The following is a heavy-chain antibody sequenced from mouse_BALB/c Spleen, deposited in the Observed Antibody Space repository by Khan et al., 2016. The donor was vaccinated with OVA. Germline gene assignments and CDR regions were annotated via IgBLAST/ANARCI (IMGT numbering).Heavy chain of an antibody. CDR1: GFSLTTNG. J-gene: IGHJ4*01. CDR2: IWSDGTT. D-gene: IGHD2-10*01. V-gene: IGHV2-6-1*01. CDR3: ARQPYYHYNIMDY. Sequence: VELVESGPGLAAPSQSLSITCTISGFSLTTNGVHWVRQPPGKGLEWLVVIWSDGTTNYNSALKSRLTITKDNSQSQVFLKMNSLQTDDTAIYFCARQPYYHYNIMDYWGQGTSVTVSS.